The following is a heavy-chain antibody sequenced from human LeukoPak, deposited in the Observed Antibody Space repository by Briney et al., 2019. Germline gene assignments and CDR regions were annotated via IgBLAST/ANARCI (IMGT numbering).Heavy chain of an antibody. Sequence: GGSLRLSCAASGFTFSSYSMNWVRQAPGKGLEWVSYISSSSSTIYYADSVKGRFTISRDNAKNSLYLQLNSLRAEDTAVYYCARVFEEIYYYYYYMDVWGKGTTVTVSS. D-gene: IGHD3-10*02. CDR2: ISSSSSTI. J-gene: IGHJ6*03. CDR3: ARVFEEIYYYYYYMDV. V-gene: IGHV3-48*04. CDR1: GFTFSSYS.